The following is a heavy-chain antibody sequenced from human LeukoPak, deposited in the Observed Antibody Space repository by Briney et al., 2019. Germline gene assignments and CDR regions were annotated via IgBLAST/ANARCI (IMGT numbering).Heavy chain of an antibody. CDR3: ARRGYLLRYFDWLPEPHAFDI. D-gene: IGHD3-9*01. J-gene: IGHJ3*02. CDR2: MNPNSGNT. Sequence: GASVKVSCKASGYTFTSYDINWVRQATGQGLEWMRWMNPNSGNTGYAQKFQGRVTMTRNTSISTAYMELSSLRSEDTAVYYCARRGYLLRYFDWLPEPHAFDIWGQGTMVTVSS. V-gene: IGHV1-8*01. CDR1: GYTFTSYD.